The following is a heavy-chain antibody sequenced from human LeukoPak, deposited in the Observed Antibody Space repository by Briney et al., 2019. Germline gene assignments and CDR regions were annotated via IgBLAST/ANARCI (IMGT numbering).Heavy chain of an antibody. CDR2: IHYSGST. CDR3: ARVQLGTLFDY. Sequence: SETLSLTCTVSGGSISSYYWSWIRQPPGKGLEWIGYIHYSGSTNYNASLKSRVTISVDTSKNQFSLKLSSVTAADTAVYYCARVQLGTLFDYWGQGTLVTVSS. D-gene: IGHD6-13*01. CDR1: GGSISSYY. J-gene: IGHJ4*02. V-gene: IGHV4-59*01.